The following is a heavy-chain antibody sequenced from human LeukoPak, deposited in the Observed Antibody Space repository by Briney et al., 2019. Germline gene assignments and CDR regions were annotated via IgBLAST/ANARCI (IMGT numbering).Heavy chain of an antibody. V-gene: IGHV3-66*01. Sequence: GGSLRLSCAASGFTVSSKYMTWVRQAPGKGLEWVSVLYSGGSTYYADSVKGRFTISRDGSNNTLYLQMNSLRPEDTAVYYCAREAYESFLDCWGQGTLVTVSS. D-gene: IGHD5-12*01. J-gene: IGHJ4*02. CDR2: LYSGGST. CDR1: GFTVSSKY. CDR3: AREAYESFLDC.